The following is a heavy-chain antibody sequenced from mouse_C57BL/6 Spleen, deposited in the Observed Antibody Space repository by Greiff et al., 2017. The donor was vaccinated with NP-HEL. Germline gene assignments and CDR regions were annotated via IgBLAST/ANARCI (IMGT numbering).Heavy chain of an antibody. CDR3: ARLAGRSNSDAMDY. CDR2: IYPGDGDT. D-gene: IGHD6-1*01. V-gene: IGHV1-82*01. CDR1: GYAFSSSW. Sequence: VQLQQSGPELVKPGASVKISCKASGYAFSSSWMNWVKQRPGQGLEWIGRIYPGDGDTNYNGKFKGKATLTADKSSSTAYMQLSSLTSEDSAVYFCARLAGRSNSDAMDYWGQGTSVTVSS. J-gene: IGHJ4*01.